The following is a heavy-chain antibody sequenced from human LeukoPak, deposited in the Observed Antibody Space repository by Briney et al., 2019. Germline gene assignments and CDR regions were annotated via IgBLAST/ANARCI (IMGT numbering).Heavy chain of an antibody. CDR3: ARAVSGYIYGYGY. D-gene: IGHD5-18*01. Sequence: GGSLRLSCVASGFTFSSYNINWVRHAPGKGVEWVSYSSSSSSTIHYADSVKGRFTISRDNAKNSLYLQMNSLRDEDTAVYYCARAVSGYIYGYGYWGQGTLVTVSS. CDR1: GFTFSSYN. V-gene: IGHV3-48*02. CDR2: SSSSSSTI. J-gene: IGHJ4*02.